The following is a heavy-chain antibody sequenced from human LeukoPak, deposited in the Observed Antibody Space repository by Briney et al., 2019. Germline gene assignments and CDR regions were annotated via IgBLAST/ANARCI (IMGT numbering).Heavy chain of an antibody. CDR3: ARDLKLGYSSSWYTY. D-gene: IGHD6-13*01. J-gene: IGHJ4*02. CDR1: GYTFTGYY. Sequence: ASVKVSCKASGYTFTGYYMHWVRQAPGQGLEWMGRINPNSGGTNYAQKFQGRVTMTRDTSISTAYMDLSRLRSDDTAVYYCARDLKLGYSSSWYTYWGQGTLVTVSS. V-gene: IGHV1-2*06. CDR2: INPNSGGT.